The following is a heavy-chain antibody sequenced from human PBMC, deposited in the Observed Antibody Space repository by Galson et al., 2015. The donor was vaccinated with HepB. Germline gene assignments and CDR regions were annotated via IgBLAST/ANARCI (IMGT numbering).Heavy chain of an antibody. J-gene: IGHJ4*02. V-gene: IGHV3-33*01. CDR3: VRGGENFFDC. CDR2: IWFDGSKK. CDR1: GFNFRAFG. D-gene: IGHD3-16*01. Sequence: SLRLSCAASGFNFRAFGMHWIRQAPGQRPEWVAVIWFDGSKKYYSDSVKGRFTISRDNSNNTLFLQMDSLKGEDTAVYYCVRGGENFFDCWGQGTLVTVSS.